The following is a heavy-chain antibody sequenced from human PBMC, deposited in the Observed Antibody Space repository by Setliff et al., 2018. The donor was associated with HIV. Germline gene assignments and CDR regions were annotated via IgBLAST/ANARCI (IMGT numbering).Heavy chain of an antibody. Sequence: ASVKVSCKASGYTFTSYYMHWVRQAPGQGLEWMGIINPSGSSTSYAQKFQGRVTMTRDTSTSTVYMELSSLKSEDTALYYCARDQGTYCSGGSCYFHYYFDSWGQGTLVTVSS. CDR3: ARDQGTYCSGGSCYFHYYFDS. V-gene: IGHV1-46*01. CDR2: INPSGSST. J-gene: IGHJ4*02. CDR1: GYTFTSYY. D-gene: IGHD2-15*01.